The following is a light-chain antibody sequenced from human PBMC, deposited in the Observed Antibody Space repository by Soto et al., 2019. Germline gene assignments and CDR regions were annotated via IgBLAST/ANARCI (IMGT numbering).Light chain of an antibody. J-gene: IGLJ1*01. Sequence: QSVLTQPPSVSAAPGQKVTISCSGSSSNIGNNFVTWYQQLPGTAPKLLIYGNSNRPSGVPDRFSGSKSGTSASLAITGLQAEDEADYYCQSSDSSLNVFGTGTKLTVL. CDR1: SSNIGNNF. V-gene: IGLV1-40*01. CDR2: GNS. CDR3: QSSDSSLNV.